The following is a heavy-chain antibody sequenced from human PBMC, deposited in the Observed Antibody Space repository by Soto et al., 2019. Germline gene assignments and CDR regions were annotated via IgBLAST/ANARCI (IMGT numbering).Heavy chain of an antibody. CDR1: GGTFSSYA. CDR3: ARYYYDSSGPVRFDP. D-gene: IGHD3-22*01. J-gene: IGHJ5*02. CDR2: IIPIFGTA. V-gene: IGHV1-69*13. Sequence: SVTVSCKASGGTFSSYAISWVRQAPGQGLEWMGGIIPIFGTANYAQKFQGRVTITADESTSTAYMELSSLRSEDTAVYYCARYYYDSSGPVRFDPWGQGTLVTVSS.